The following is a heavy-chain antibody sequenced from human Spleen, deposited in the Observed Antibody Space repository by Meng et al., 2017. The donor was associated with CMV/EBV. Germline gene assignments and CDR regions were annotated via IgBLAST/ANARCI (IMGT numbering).Heavy chain of an antibody. CDR3: ARQEIWAENYFDY. V-gene: IGHV1-69*05. CDR2: IIPIFGTA. J-gene: IGHJ4*02. Sequence: KALGGPCSSYAISWVRQAPGQGLDWMGGIIPIFGTANYAQKFQGRVTITTDESTSTAYMELSSLRSEDTAVYYCARQEIWAENYFDYWGQGTLVTVSS. D-gene: IGHD2/OR15-2a*01. CDR1: GGPCSSYA.